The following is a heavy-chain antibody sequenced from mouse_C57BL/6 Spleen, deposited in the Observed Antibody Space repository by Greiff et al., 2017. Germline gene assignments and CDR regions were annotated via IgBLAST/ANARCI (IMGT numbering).Heavy chain of an antibody. CDR2: IDPSDSYT. CDR1: GYTFTSCW. CDR3: ARRAITTVAYWYFDV. D-gene: IGHD1-1*01. V-gene: IGHV1-69*01. Sequence: QVQLQQPGAELVMPGASVKLSCKASGYTFTSCWMHWVKQRPGQGLEWIGEIDPSDSYTNYNQKFKGKSTLTVDKSSSTAPMQLSSLTSEDSAVYYCARRAITTVAYWYFDVWGTGTTVTVSS. J-gene: IGHJ1*03.